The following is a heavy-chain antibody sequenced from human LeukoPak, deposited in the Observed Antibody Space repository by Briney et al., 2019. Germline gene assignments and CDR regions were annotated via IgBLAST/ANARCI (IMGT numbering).Heavy chain of an antibody. CDR3: ARIHSSSWYGESGYGMDV. J-gene: IGHJ6*02. CDR2: ISSSSSTI. D-gene: IGHD6-13*01. V-gene: IGHV3-48*01. Sequence: GSLRLSCAASGFTFSSYSMNWVRQAPGKGLEWVSYISSSSSTIYYADSVKGRFTISRDNAKNSLYLQMNSLRAEDTAVYYCARIHSSSWYGESGYGMDVWGQGTTVTVSS. CDR1: GFTFSSYS.